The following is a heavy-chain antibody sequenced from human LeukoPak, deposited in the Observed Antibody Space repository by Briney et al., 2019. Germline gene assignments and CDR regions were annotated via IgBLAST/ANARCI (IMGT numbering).Heavy chain of an antibody. CDR2: INHNSGGT. V-gene: IGHV1-2*02. CDR3: ARVARTTWAFDI. CDR1: GYTFTGYY. D-gene: IGHD1-7*01. Sequence: GASVKVSCKASGYTFTGYYMHWVRQAPGQGLEWMGWINHNSGGTNYAQKFQGRVTMTRDTSISTAYMELSRLRSDDTAVYYCARVARTTWAFDIWGQGTMVTVSS. J-gene: IGHJ3*02.